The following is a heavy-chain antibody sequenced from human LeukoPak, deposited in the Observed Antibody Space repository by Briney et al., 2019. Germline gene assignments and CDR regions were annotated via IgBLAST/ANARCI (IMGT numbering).Heavy chain of an antibody. Sequence: HRGGLRWLSYAASGFTFSTYGKHWDRQAPGKGLEWVALISFDGGKKYYADSVKGRLTISRDHSKNTLYLQMNSLIPDDTSLYYCAKGLQQYWIFDALDVWGRKTPRSPS. CDR2: ISFDGGKK. V-gene: IGHV3-30*18. CDR3: AKGLQQYWIFDALDV. J-gene: IGHJ3*01. CDR1: GFTFSTYG. D-gene: IGHD1-1*01.